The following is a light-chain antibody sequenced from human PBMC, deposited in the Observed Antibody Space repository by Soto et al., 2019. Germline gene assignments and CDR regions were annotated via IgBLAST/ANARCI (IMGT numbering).Light chain of an antibody. V-gene: IGLV2-14*03. CDR3: SSYASTSTPVV. Sequence: QSALTQPASVSGSPGQSITFSCTGTSSDVGGYNYVSWYQQHPGNAPKLMIYDVSRRPSGVSNRFSGSKSGNTASLTISGLQAEDEADYYCSSYASTSTPVVFGGGTKLTVL. CDR1: SSDVGGYNY. CDR2: DVS. J-gene: IGLJ2*01.